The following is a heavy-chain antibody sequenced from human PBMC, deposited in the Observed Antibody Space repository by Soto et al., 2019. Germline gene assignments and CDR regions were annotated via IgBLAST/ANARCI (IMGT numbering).Heavy chain of an antibody. D-gene: IGHD3-10*01. CDR3: ATNYGSGSTHFDY. J-gene: IGHJ4*02. CDR2: IIPMVGMA. Sequence: QVQLVQSGAEVKKPGSSVKVSCAASEGTFDSYTINWVRQAPGLGPEWMGRIIPMVGMADYVQKFQGRVTLFADKSTSTAYIVLSSLRSEDTDVYYCATNYGSGSTHFDYWGQGTLVTVSS. V-gene: IGHV1-69*02. CDR1: EGTFDSYT.